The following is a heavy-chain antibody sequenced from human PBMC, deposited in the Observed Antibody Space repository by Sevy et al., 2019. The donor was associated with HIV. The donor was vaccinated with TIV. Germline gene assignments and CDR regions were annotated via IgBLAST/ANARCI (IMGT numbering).Heavy chain of an antibody. CDR1: GFIFTDYW. D-gene: IGHD3-3*01. V-gene: IGHV3-7*01. CDR2: IKQDQSEK. Sequence: GGSLRLSCETSGFIFTDYWMSWVRQIPGKGLEWVATIKQDQSEKYYVDSVKGRFAISRDSATKSVSLQMNGLRAEDTALYLCAREVGGFNWRPYYFDSWGQGTLVTVSS. J-gene: IGHJ4*02. CDR3: AREVGGFNWRPYYFDS.